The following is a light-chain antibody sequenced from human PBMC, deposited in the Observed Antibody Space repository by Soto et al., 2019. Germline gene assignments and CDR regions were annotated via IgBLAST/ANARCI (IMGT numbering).Light chain of an antibody. J-gene: IGKJ2*03. CDR2: GAS. CDR1: QTLRRTY. Sequence: EIVLMQSPGTLSLSPGERATLSCRASQTLRRTYIAWYQQKPGQAPRVLIYGASKRATGIPDRFSGSGSGTDFSLTIRGLESEDFAVYFCQKYDTSPYSFGQGTKLEIK. V-gene: IGKV3-20*01. CDR3: QKYDTSPYS.